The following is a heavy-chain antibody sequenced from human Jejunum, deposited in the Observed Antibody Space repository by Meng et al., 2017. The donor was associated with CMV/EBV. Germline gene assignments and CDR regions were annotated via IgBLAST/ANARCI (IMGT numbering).Heavy chain of an antibody. CDR2: IIPILGIA. CDR1: GGTCSSYT. Sequence: QGQLERAGAGVKTPGPSVEVSGKASGGTCSSYTISLVRQAPGQGLELRGMIIPILGIANSAQKFQVRVTITADKSTSTAYMELSSLRSEDTAVYYCARDEGGWLTAPDYWGQGTLVTVSS. D-gene: IGHD5-24*01. CDR3: ARDEGGWLTAPDY. V-gene: IGHV1-69*08. J-gene: IGHJ4*02.